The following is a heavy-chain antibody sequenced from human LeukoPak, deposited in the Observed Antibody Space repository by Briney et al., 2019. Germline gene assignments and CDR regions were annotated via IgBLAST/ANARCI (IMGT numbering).Heavy chain of an antibody. V-gene: IGHV1-69*04. CDR1: GGTFSGYA. CDR2: IMPMLGIA. Sequence: SVKVSCKASGGTFSGYAINWLRQAPGQGLEWTGRIMPMLGIAKYAQKFQGRVTIIADKSTYTAYMELSSLRSEDTAVYYCARDRNYGDSFDYWGQGTLVTVSS. D-gene: IGHD4-17*01. CDR3: ARDRNYGDSFDY. J-gene: IGHJ4*02.